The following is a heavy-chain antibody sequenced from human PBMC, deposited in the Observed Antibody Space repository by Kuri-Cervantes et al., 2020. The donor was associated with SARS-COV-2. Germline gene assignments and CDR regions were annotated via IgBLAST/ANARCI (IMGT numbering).Heavy chain of an antibody. CDR2: IYYIGST. CDR3: ARHSDYSSTLLRFLDPQWGFDP. CDR1: GASISSDY. Sequence: ESLKISCTVSGASISSDYWSWIRQSPGKGLEWIGYIYYIGSTNYNPSLKSRVTISVDTSKNQFSLKLSSVTAADTAVYYCARHSDYSSTLLRFLDPQWGFDPWGQGTLVTVSS. D-gene: IGHD3-3*01. J-gene: IGHJ5*02. V-gene: IGHV4-59*08.